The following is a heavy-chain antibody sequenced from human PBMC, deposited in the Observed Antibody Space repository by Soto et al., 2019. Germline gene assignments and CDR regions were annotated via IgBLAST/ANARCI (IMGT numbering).Heavy chain of an antibody. Sequence: SVKVSCKASGGTFSSYAISWVRQAPGQGLEWMGGIIPIFGTANYAQKSQGRVTITADESTSTAYMELSSLRSEDTAVYYCARDIDYDSSGYYYSFRYWGQGTLVTVSS. J-gene: IGHJ4*02. CDR3: ARDIDYDSSGYYYSFRY. D-gene: IGHD3-22*01. V-gene: IGHV1-69*13. CDR2: IIPIFGTA. CDR1: GGTFSSYA.